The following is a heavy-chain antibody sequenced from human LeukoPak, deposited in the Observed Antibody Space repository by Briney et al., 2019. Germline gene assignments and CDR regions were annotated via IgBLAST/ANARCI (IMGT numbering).Heavy chain of an antibody. Sequence: SETLSLTCTVSGGSIRSRSYYWGWIPQPPGKGLEWIGSIYYSWSTYYNPSLKSRVTISVDTSKNQFSLKLSSVTAADTAVYYCVRSNAGESYYFDYWGQGTLVTVSS. CDR3: VRSNAGESYYFDY. V-gene: IGHV4-39*01. J-gene: IGHJ4*02. CDR2: IYYSWST. CDR1: GGSIRSRSYY. D-gene: IGHD2/OR15-2a*01.